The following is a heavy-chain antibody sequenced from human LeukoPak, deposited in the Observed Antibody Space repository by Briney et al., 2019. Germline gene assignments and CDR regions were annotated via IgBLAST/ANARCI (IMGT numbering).Heavy chain of an antibody. V-gene: IGHV5-51*01. CDR3: ARSRLITGTTCWFDP. Sequence: GESLKISCKGSGYSFTSYWIGWVRQMPGKGLEWMGIIYPGDSDTRYGPSFQGQVTISADKSISTAYLQWSSLKASDTAMYYCARSRLITGTTCWFDPWGQGTLVTVSS. D-gene: IGHD1-7*01. CDR2: IYPGDSDT. J-gene: IGHJ5*02. CDR1: GYSFTSYW.